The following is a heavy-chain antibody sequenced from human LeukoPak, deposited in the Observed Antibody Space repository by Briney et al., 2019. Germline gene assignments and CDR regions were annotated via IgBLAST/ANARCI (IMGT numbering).Heavy chain of an antibody. Sequence: GGSLRLSCAASGFTFSSYAMSWVRQAPGKGLKWVSAISGSGGSTYYADSVKGRFTISRDNSKNTLYLQMNSLRAEDTAVYYCARDPYPGLDYWGQGTLVTVSS. D-gene: IGHD6-19*01. CDR3: ARDPYPGLDY. CDR2: ISGSGGST. J-gene: IGHJ4*02. V-gene: IGHV3-23*01. CDR1: GFTFSSYA.